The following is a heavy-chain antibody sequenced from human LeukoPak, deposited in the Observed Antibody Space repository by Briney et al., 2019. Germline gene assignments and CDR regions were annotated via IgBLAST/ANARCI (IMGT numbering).Heavy chain of an antibody. CDR1: GFTFTNYA. Sequence: GGSLRLSCAASGFTFTNYAMSWVRQTPGKGLEWVSATVGSGPDTYHADSVKGRFTVSRDNSRNTLYLQMNSLRAEDTAVYYCVRDSPALIAAAGRDAFDIWGQGTMVTVSS. CDR2: TVGSGPDT. V-gene: IGHV3-23*01. CDR3: VRDSPALIAAAGRDAFDI. J-gene: IGHJ3*02. D-gene: IGHD6-13*01.